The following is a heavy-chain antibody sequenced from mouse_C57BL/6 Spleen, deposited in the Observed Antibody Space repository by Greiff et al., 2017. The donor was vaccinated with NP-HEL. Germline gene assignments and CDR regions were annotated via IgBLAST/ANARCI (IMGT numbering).Heavy chain of an antibody. CDR2: INPSSGYT. Sequence: VQLQQSGAELAKPGASVKLSCKASGYTFTSYWMHWVKQRPGQGLEWIGYINPSSGYTKYNQKFKDKATLTAEKSSSTAYMQLSSLTYEVSAVYYRSRSYDGYPYFDYWVQGTTLTVSS. J-gene: IGHJ2*01. CDR1: GYTFTSYW. V-gene: IGHV1-7*01. CDR3: SRSYDGYPYFDY. D-gene: IGHD2-3*01.